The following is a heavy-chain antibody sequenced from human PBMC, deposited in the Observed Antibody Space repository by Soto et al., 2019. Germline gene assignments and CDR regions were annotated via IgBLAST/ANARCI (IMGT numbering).Heavy chain of an antibody. Sequence: PGGSLRLSCAASGFIFRSYAMNWVRQAPGKGLERVSGISGSGDSTYYADAVKGRFTISRDNSKNTLFLQMNSLRDDDGAVYYCATFMTVTGPGWGRASEYWGQGTRVTVSS. CDR2: ISGSGDST. V-gene: IGHV3-23*01. CDR1: GFIFRSYA. J-gene: IGHJ4*02. D-gene: IGHD6-19*01. CDR3: ATFMTVTGPGWGRASEY.